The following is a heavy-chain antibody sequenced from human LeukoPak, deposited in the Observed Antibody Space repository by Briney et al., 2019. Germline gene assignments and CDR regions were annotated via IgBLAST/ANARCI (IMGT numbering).Heavy chain of an antibody. CDR1: GYTLTELS. Sequence: ASVKVSCKVSGYTLTELSMHWVRQAPGKGLEWMGWINPNSGGTNYAQKFQGRVTMTRDTSISTAYMELSWLRSDDTAVYYCARVRAAYSSTSGAFDIWGQGTLVTVSS. V-gene: IGHV1-2*02. J-gene: IGHJ3*02. CDR3: ARVRAAYSSTSGAFDI. CDR2: INPNSGGT. D-gene: IGHD5-18*01.